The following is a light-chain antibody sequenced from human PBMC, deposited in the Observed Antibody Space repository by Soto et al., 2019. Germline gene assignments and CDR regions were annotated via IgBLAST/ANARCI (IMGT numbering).Light chain of an antibody. V-gene: IGKV3-11*01. CDR2: DAS. CDR1: QSVSSN. Sequence: EIVMTQSPATLSVSPGERATLSCRASQSVSSNLAWYQQKPGQAPRLLIYDASTRATGIPARFSGGGSGMDFTLTISSLEPEDFAVYYCQQRSNWPTFGGGTKVDI. J-gene: IGKJ4*01. CDR3: QQRSNWPT.